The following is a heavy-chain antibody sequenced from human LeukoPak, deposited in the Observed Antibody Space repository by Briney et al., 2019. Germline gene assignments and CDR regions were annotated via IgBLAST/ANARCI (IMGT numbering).Heavy chain of an antibody. CDR1: GYSFTSYW. D-gene: IGHD2-15*01. Sequence: GESLQISFKGSGYSFTSYWIGWVRQMPGKGLAWMGIIYPGDSDTRYSPSFQGQVTISADKSVSTAYLQWSSLKASDTATYYCARLLAPYYFDYWGQGTLVTVSS. CDR3: ARLLAPYYFDY. CDR2: IYPGDSDT. V-gene: IGHV5-51*01. J-gene: IGHJ4*02.